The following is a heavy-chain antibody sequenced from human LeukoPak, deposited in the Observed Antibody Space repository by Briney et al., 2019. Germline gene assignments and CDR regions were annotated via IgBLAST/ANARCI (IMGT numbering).Heavy chain of an antibody. J-gene: IGHJ3*02. V-gene: IGHV3-23*01. D-gene: IGHD3-16*02. CDR3: ARAIMITFGGVIARSAAFDI. CDR2: ISGSGGST. Sequence: PGGSLRLSCAASGSTFSSYAMSWVRQAPGKGPEWVSAISGSGGSTYYADSVKGRFTISRDNSKNTLYLQMNSLRAEDTAVYYCARAIMITFGGVIARSAAFDIWGQGTMVTVSS. CDR1: GSTFSSYA.